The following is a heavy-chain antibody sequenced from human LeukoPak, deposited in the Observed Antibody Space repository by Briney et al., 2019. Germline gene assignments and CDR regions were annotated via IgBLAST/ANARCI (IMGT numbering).Heavy chain of an antibody. J-gene: IGHJ4*02. CDR1: GFTFSDYY. CDR3: ARDGDYGDYDFDY. D-gene: IGHD4-17*01. Sequence: PGGPLRLSCAASGFTFSDYYMSWIRQAPGKGLEWVSYISSSGSTIYYADSVKGRFTISRDNAKNSLYLQMNSLRAEDTAVYYCARDGDYGDYDFDYWGQGTLVTVSS. CDR2: ISSSGSTI. V-gene: IGHV3-11*01.